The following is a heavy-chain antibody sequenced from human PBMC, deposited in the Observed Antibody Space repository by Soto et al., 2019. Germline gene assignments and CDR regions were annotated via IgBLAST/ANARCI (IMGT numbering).Heavy chain of an antibody. CDR3: ARPYTVAGSSYWCFDL. CDR2: IKPDGSEK. D-gene: IGHD3-16*01. J-gene: IGHJ2*01. CDR1: GFTFGPSW. V-gene: IGHV3-7*01. Sequence: EVQLVESGGGLVQPGGSPRLSCVASGFTFGPSWMTWVRQAPGKGLEWVAKIKPDGSEKYYVESVKGRFTISRDNTKTSLYLQMISVRAEDTAVYYCARPYTVAGSSYWCFDLWGRGTPVTVSS.